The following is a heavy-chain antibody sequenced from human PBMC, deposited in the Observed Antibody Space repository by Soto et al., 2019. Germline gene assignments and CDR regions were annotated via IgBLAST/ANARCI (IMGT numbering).Heavy chain of an antibody. CDR2: ISGSGGST. CDR1: GFIFSSYA. D-gene: IGHD3-22*01. CDR3: AKGISMIVVVINFDY. Sequence: PGGSLRLSCAASGFIFSSYAMSWVRQAPGKGLEWVSAISGSGGSTYYADSVKGRFTISRDNSKNTLYLQMNSLRAEDTAVYYCAKGISMIVVVINFDYWGQGTLVTVSS. J-gene: IGHJ4*02. V-gene: IGHV3-23*01.